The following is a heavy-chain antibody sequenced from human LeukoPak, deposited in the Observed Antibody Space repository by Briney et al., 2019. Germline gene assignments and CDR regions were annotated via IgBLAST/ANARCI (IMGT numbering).Heavy chain of an antibody. Sequence: GRSLRLPCAASGFTFDDYAMHWVRQAPGKGLEWVSGISWNSGSIGYADSVKGRFTISRDNAKNSLYLQMNSLRAEDTALYYCAKAKYSGYDYRGGGFDYWGQGTLVTVSS. CDR1: GFTFDDYA. CDR2: ISWNSGSI. D-gene: IGHD5-12*01. CDR3: AKAKYSGYDYRGGGFDY. V-gene: IGHV3-9*01. J-gene: IGHJ4*02.